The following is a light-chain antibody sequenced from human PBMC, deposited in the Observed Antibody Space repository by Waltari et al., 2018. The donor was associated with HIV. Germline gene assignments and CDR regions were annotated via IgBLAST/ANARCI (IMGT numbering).Light chain of an antibody. CDR1: SRDFGAYNL. J-gene: IGLJ3*02. CDR2: EVT. CDR3: QSYDSSLSGSV. V-gene: IGLV2-14*02. Sequence: QSALTQPASVSGSPGQSITISCTGTSRDFGAYNLVSWYQQHPGTAPKLMLFEVTKRPSGVSDRFSGSKSGTSASLAITGLQAEDEADYYCQSYDSSLSGSVFGGGTKLTVL.